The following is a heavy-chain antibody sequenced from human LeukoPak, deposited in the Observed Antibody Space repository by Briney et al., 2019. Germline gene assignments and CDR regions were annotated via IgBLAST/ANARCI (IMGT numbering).Heavy chain of an antibody. CDR2: ISSSSSTI. Sequence: GGSLRLSCAASGFTFSSYSMNWVRQAPGKGLEWVSYISSSSSTIYYADSVKGRFTISRDNAKNSLYLQMNSLRDEDTAVYYCARGGAYDFWSGYYNGDRFDYWGQGTLVTVSS. CDR1: GFTFSSYS. J-gene: IGHJ4*02. D-gene: IGHD3-3*01. V-gene: IGHV3-48*02. CDR3: ARGGAYDFWSGYYNGDRFDY.